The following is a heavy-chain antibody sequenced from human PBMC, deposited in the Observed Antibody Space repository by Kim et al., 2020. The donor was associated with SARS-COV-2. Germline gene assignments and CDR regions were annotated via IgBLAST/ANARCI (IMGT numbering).Heavy chain of an antibody. CDR1: GGSISSGDYY. D-gene: IGHD3-22*01. J-gene: IGHJ4*02. CDR3: ARTAEWGYYPY. CDR2: IYYSGST. V-gene: IGHV4-30-4*01. Sequence: SETLSLTCTVSGGSISSGDYYWSWIRQPPGKGLEWIGYIYYSGSTYYNPSLKSRVTISVDTSKNQFSLKLSSVTAADTAVYYCARTAEWGYYPYWGQGTLVTVSS.